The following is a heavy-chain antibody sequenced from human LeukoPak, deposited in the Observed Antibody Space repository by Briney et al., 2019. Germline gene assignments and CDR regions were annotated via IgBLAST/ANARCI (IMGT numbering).Heavy chain of an antibody. CDR1: GFTFSGFS. D-gene: IGHD3-10*01. Sequence: GGSLRFSCAASGFTFSGFSMSWVRQSPTKGLEWVANVKQDGSERYYVDSVKGRFTISRDNAKNSLSLQMNNLRVEDTAVYYCARAGSHWHYVYWGQGTVVTVSS. J-gene: IGHJ4*02. CDR3: ARAGSHWHYVY. V-gene: IGHV3-7*01. CDR2: VKQDGSER.